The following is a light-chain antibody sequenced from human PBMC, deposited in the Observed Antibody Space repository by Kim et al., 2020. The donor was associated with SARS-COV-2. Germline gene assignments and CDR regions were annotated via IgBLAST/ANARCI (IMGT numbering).Light chain of an antibody. J-gene: IGLJ2*01. V-gene: IGLV7-46*01. CDR1: TGAATTGHF. Sequence: GGKVTSPRAPRTGAATTGHFPDGFQLKPGQPPRTVIYDTTNKHSWTPARFSGSLVGGQAALTLSGAQPEDEAEYYCLLYYSGVRIFGGGTQLTVL. CDR3: LLYYSGVRI. CDR2: DTT.